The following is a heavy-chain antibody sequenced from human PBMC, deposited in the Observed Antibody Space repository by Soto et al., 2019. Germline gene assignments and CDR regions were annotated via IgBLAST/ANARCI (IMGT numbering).Heavy chain of an antibody. V-gene: IGHV1-69*12. D-gene: IGHD2-2*01. J-gene: IGHJ4*02. CDR3: ASPGYCICTSCLHDFAF. Sequence: QVQLVQSGAEVKKPGSSVKVSCKASGGTFSSYAISWVRQAPGQGLEWMGGIIPIFGTANYAQKFQGRVTITAAASKRTAYMELSSLRSEDPAVYYCASPGYCICTSCLHDFAFWGQGTPVTVSS. CDR1: GGTFSSYA. CDR2: IIPIFGTA.